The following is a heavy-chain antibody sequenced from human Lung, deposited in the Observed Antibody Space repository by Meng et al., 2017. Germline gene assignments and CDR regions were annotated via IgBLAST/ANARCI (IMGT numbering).Heavy chain of an antibody. D-gene: IGHD3-9*01. CDR1: GGSFSGYY. Sequence: QSDAGLLKPSETLSLPCSVYGGSFSGYYWSWIRQPPGKGLEWIGEINHSGSTNYNPSLKSRVTISVDTSKNQFSLKLSSVTAADTAVYYCARGYDILTGPPFDYWGQGTLVTVSS. V-gene: IGHV4-34*01. CDR2: INHSGST. CDR3: ARGYDILTGPPFDY. J-gene: IGHJ4*02.